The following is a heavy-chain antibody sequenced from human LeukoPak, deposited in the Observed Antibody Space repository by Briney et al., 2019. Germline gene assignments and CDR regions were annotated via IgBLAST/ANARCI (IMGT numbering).Heavy chain of an antibody. V-gene: IGHV1-2*06. CDR3: ARVFGVVIKSLGY. Sequence: GASVKVSCKASGYTFTGYYMHWVRQAPGQGLERMGRINPNSGGTDYAQKFQGRVTMTRDTSISTAYMELSRLRSDDTAVYYCARVFGVVIKSLGYWGQGTLVTVSS. CDR1: GYTFTGYY. D-gene: IGHD3-3*01. CDR2: INPNSGGT. J-gene: IGHJ4*02.